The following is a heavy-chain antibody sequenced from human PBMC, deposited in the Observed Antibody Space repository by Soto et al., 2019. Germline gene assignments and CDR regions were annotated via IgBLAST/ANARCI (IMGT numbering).Heavy chain of an antibody. CDR2: TYYRSKWYN. Sequence: SQTLSLTCAISGDSVSSNSAAWNWTRQSPSRGLEWLGRTYYRSKWYNDYAVSVKSRITINPDTSKNQFSLQLNSVTPEDTAVYYCARVGVRRSPILDAFDIWGQGTMVTVSS. V-gene: IGHV6-1*01. D-gene: IGHD3-9*01. CDR1: GDSVSSNSAA. CDR3: ARVGVRRSPILDAFDI. J-gene: IGHJ3*02.